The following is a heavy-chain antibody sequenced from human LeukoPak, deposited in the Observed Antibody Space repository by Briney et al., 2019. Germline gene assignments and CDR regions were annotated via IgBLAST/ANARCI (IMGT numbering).Heavy chain of an antibody. V-gene: IGHV4-4*07. Sequence: SETLSLTCTVSGGSISSYYWSWIRQPAGKGLEWIGRIYTSGSTNYNPSLKSRVTISVDTSKNQFSLKLSSVTAADTAVYYCARGYYGQTYYYYMDVWGKGTTVTISS. J-gene: IGHJ6*03. D-gene: IGHD3-10*01. CDR2: IYTSGST. CDR1: GGSISSYY. CDR3: ARGYYGQTYYYYMDV.